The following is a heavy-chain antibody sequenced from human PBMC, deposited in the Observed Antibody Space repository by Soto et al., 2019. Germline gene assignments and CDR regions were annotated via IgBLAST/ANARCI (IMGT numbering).Heavy chain of an antibody. D-gene: IGHD3-3*01. CDR3: ARGQNTIFGVVDYYYYGMDV. V-gene: IGHV1-69*13. CDR2: IIPIFGTA. J-gene: IGHJ6*02. Sequence: SVKVSCKASGGTFSSYAISWVRQAPGQGLEWMGGIIPIFGTANYAQKFQGRVTITADESTSTAYMELRSLRSEDTAVYYCARGQNTIFGVVDYYYYGMDVWGQGTTVTVSS. CDR1: GGTFSSYA.